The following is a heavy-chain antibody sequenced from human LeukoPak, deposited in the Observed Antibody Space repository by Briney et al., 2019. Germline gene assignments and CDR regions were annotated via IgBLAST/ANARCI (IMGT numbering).Heavy chain of an antibody. D-gene: IGHD6-13*01. CDR1: GFTSSSYG. CDR2: IWYDGSNK. Sequence: GRSLRLSCAASGFTSSSYGMHWVRQAPGKGLEWVAVIWYDGSNKYYAGSVKGRFTISRDNSKNTLYLQMNSLRAEDTAVYYCARDVSSSEGDFDYWGQGTLVTASS. J-gene: IGHJ4*02. CDR3: ARDVSSSEGDFDY. V-gene: IGHV3-33*01.